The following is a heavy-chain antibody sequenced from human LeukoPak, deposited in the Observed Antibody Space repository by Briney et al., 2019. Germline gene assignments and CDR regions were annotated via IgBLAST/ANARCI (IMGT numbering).Heavy chain of an antibody. CDR2: SYYSGST. CDR3: AVIISSWYRWVFEY. Sequence: SETLSLTCTVSGGSISSSSYYWGWIRQPPGKGLEWIGSSYYSGSTYYNPSLKSRVTISVDTSKNQFSLKLSSVTAADTAVYYCAVIISSWYRWVFEYWGQGTLVTVSS. CDR1: GGSISSSSYY. V-gene: IGHV4-39*07. J-gene: IGHJ4*02. D-gene: IGHD6-13*01.